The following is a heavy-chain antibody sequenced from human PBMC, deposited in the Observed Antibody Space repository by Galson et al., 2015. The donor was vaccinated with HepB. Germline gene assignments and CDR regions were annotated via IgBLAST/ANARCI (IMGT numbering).Heavy chain of an antibody. CDR3: ARMGGGATMFGVVDWDYYNYGMDV. D-gene: IGHD3-3*01. CDR2: ISAYTGKT. V-gene: IGHV1-18*01. J-gene: IGHJ6*02. CDR1: GYTFINYG. Sequence: SVKVSCKASGYTFINYGISWVRQAPGQGLEWVGWISAYTGKTNYAQKLQGRVTITTDTSTRTAYMELRSLRSDDTAVYYCARMGGGATMFGVVDWDYYNYGMDVWGQGTTVTVSS.